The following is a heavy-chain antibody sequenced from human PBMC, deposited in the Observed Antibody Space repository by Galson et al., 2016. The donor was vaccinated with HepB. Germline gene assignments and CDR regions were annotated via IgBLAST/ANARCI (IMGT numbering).Heavy chain of an antibody. CDR3: ARVRLVSAGLNDY. V-gene: IGHV1-18*01. CDR1: GYIFTSFG. D-gene: IGHD5/OR15-5a*01. Sequence: SVKVSCKASGYIFTSFGISWVRQAPGQGLEWMGWISGYSGKTEYAQNLQGRVTMTTDTSATTAYLELRSLRSDDTAVYYCARVRLVSAGLNDYWGQGTLVTVSS. CDR2: ISGYSGKT. J-gene: IGHJ4*02.